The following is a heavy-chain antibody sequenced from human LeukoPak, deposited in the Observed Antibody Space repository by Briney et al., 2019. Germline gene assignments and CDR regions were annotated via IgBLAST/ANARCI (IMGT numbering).Heavy chain of an antibody. CDR3: ARSPGIQFLDY. Sequence: SETLSLTCTVSGGSISSYYWSWIRQPPGKGLEWIGYIYYSGSTNYNPSLKSRVTISVDTSKNQFSLKLGSVTAADTAVYYCARSPGIQFLDYWGQGTLVTVSS. D-gene: IGHD5-18*01. V-gene: IGHV4-59*01. J-gene: IGHJ4*02. CDR2: IYYSGST. CDR1: GGSISSYY.